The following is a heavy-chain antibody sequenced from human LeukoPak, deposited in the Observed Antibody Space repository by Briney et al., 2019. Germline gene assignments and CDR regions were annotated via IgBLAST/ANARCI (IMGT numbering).Heavy chain of an antibody. J-gene: IGHJ6*02. CDR1: GGSISSYY. CDR3: ARDLQQLVQQGVYYYYGMDV. Sequence: PSETLSLTCTVSGGSISSYYWTWIRQPAGKGLEWIGRFYSTGSTNYNPSLKSRVTMSVDTSKNQFSLKLSSVTAADTAVYYCARDLQQLVQQGVYYYYGMDVWGQGTTVTVSS. CDR2: FYSTGST. D-gene: IGHD6-13*01. V-gene: IGHV4-4*07.